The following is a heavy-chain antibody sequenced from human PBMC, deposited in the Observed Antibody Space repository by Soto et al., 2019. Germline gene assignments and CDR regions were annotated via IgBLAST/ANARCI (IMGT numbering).Heavy chain of an antibody. V-gene: IGHV3-66*04. J-gene: IGHJ4*02. D-gene: IGHD1-7*01. CDR2: IYSGGST. CDR1: GFTVSSNY. Sequence: EVQLVESGGGLVQPGGSLRLSCAASGFTVSSNYMSWVRQAPGKGLEWVSVIYSGGSTYYADSVKGRFTISRDNSKNTLYLQMNSLRAEDTAVYYCARLPSELRPRPGVWGQGTLVTVSS. CDR3: ARLPSELRPRPGV.